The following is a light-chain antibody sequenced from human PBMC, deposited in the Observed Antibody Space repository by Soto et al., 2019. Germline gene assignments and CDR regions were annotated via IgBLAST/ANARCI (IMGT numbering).Light chain of an antibody. V-gene: IGKV3-20*01. CDR1: QSVSSSY. CDR2: GAS. Sequence: EIVLTQSPGTLSLSPGERATLSCRASQSVSSSYLAWYQQKPGQAPWPLIYGASSRATGIPDRFSGSGSGTDFTLTISRLEPEDFAVYYCQQYGSSPYTFGQGTKLEIK. J-gene: IGKJ2*01. CDR3: QQYGSSPYT.